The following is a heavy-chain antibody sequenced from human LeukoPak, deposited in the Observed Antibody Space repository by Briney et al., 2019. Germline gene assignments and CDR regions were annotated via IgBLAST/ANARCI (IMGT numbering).Heavy chain of an antibody. J-gene: IGHJ5*02. CDR3: ARTGMANPGS. CDR2: IYSGGST. CDR1: GFTVSSNY. V-gene: IGHV3-53*01. D-gene: IGHD1-14*01. Sequence: GGSLRLSCAASGFTVSSNYMSWVRQAPGEGLEWVSVIYSGGSTYYADSVQGRFTISRDNSKNTLYLQMNSLRAEDTAVYYCARTGMANPGSWGQGTLVTVSS.